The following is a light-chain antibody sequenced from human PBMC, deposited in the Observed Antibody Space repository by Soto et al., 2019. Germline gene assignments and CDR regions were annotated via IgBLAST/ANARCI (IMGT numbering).Light chain of an antibody. CDR2: GNN. Sequence: QSVLTQPPSVSGAPGQRVTMSCTGSRSNIGAGYDVHWYQQLPGTAPKLLIYGNNNRPSGVPDRFSGAKSGTSASLAITGLQAEDEADYYCQSYDRSLSASVFGGGTQLTVL. CDR1: RSNIGAGYD. V-gene: IGLV1-40*01. J-gene: IGLJ7*01. CDR3: QSYDRSLSASV.